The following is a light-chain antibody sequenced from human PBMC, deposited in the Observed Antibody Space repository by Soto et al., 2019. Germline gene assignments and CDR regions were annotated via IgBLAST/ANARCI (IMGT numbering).Light chain of an antibody. Sequence: DIQMTQSPSSVSASVGDRVTITCRASQGINRWLAWYQQKLGKAPKXLIFDASSLQSGVPSRFSGSGSGTDFTLTISSLQPEDFATYYCQQANSFTLTFGGGTKVDIK. CDR3: QQANSFTLT. CDR2: DAS. CDR1: QGINRW. V-gene: IGKV1D-12*01. J-gene: IGKJ4*01.